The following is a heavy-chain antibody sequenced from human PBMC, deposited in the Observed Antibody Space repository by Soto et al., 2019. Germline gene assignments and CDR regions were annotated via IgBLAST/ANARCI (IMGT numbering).Heavy chain of an antibody. J-gene: IGHJ4*02. D-gene: IGHD6-13*01. Sequence: GGSLRLSCAASGFTFSGYGMHWVRQAPGKGLEWVAVISYDGSNKFYADFVKGRSTISRDNSKNTLYLQMDSLRVDDTAVYYCAKNKGEQQLAVDYWGQGTLVTVSS. CDR2: ISYDGSNK. V-gene: IGHV3-30*18. CDR1: GFTFSGYG. CDR3: AKNKGEQQLAVDY.